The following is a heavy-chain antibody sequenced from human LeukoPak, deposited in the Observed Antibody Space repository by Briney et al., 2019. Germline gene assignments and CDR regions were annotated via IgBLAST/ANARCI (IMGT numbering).Heavy chain of an antibody. Sequence: ASVKVSCKASGYTFTGYYMHWVRQAPGQGLEWMGWINPNSGGTNYAQKFQGRVTMTRDTSISTAYMELSRLRSDDTAVYYCARDNYYGSGSYYNNWFDPWGQGTLVTVSS. D-gene: IGHD3-10*01. CDR3: ARDNYYGSGSYYNNWFDP. J-gene: IGHJ5*02. CDR1: GYTFTGYY. CDR2: INPNSGGT. V-gene: IGHV1-2*02.